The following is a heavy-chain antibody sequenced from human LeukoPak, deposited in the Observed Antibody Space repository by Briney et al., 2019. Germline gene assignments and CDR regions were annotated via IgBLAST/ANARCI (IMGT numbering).Heavy chain of an antibody. CDR2: IYSTGST. D-gene: IGHD6-13*01. J-gene: IGHJ5*02. CDR1: GGSINFYY. V-gene: IGHV4-4*07. Sequence: PSETLSLTCTVSGGSINFYYWSWVRQPAGKGLEWIGRIYSTGSTNYSPSLKSRVTMSVDKSKNQFSLNLSSVTAADTAVYYCARGIADHYSFLPCRQGTLVTVSS. CDR3: ARGIADHYSFLP.